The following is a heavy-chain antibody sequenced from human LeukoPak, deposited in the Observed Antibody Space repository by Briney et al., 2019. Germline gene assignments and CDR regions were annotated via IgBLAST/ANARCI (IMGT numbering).Heavy chain of an antibody. J-gene: IGHJ6*03. V-gene: IGHV1-46*01. CDR1: GYTFTSYY. CDR3: ARDPGDCSGGSCYYYMDV. CDR2: ISPSGGST. Sequence: ASVKASCKASGYTFTSYYMHWVRQAPGQGLEWRGIISPSGGSTSYAQKFQGRVTMTRDMSTSTVYMELSSLRSEGTAVYYCARDPGDCSGGSCYYYMDVWGKGTTVTVSS. D-gene: IGHD2-15*01.